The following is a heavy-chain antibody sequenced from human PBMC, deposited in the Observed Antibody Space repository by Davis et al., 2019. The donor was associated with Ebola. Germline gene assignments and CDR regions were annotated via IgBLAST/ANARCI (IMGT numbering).Heavy chain of an antibody. J-gene: IGHJ4*02. Sequence: ASSVTVSCKASGYTFTSFGITWVRQAPGQRLEWMGWINPHNNNTNYGHDVHGRVTMTTDTATSTAYMEVGSLRSDDTAVYYCARAQFPTTSDHWGQGTLVTVSS. CDR2: INPHNNNT. D-gene: IGHD5-12*01. V-gene: IGHV1-18*04. CDR3: ARAQFPTTSDH. CDR1: GYTFTSFG.